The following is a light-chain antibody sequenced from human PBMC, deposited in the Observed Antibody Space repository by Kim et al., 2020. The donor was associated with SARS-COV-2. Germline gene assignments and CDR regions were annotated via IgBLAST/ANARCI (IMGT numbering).Light chain of an antibody. CDR3: QQFHTYPWT. CDR1: QGISTS. CDR2: AAS. J-gene: IGKJ1*01. V-gene: IGKV1-8*01. Sequence: ASTADRVTITCRASQGISTSLAWYQQKPGLAPKLLIYAASTLQSGVPSRFSGSASGTEFTLPIDWLQADDYATYYCQQFHTYPWTFGQGTKLEI.